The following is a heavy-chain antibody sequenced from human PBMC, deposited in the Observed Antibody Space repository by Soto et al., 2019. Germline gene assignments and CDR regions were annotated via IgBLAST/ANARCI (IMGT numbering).Heavy chain of an antibody. Sequence: GGSLRLSCAASGFTFSSYAMSWVRQAPGKGLEWVSAISGSGGSTYYADSVKGRFTISRDNSKNTLYLQMNSLRAEDTAVYYCAKNGGLEWLLYSVYWGQGTLVTVSS. CDR3: AKNGGLEWLLYSVY. D-gene: IGHD3-3*01. CDR2: ISGSGGST. V-gene: IGHV3-23*01. CDR1: GFTFSSYA. J-gene: IGHJ4*02.